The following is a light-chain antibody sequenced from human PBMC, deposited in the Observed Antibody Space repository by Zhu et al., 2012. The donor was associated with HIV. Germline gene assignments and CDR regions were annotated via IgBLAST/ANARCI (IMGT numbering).Light chain of an antibody. CDR3: QQVNSYPLT. V-gene: IGKV1-9*01. CDR1: QGISSY. Sequence: DIQLTQSPSFLSASVGDRVTITCRASQGISSYLAWYQQRPGKAPKLLIYAASTLQSGVPSRFSGSGSETEFTLTISSLRPEDCATYYCQQVNSYPLTFGGGTKVE. J-gene: IGKJ4*01. CDR2: AAS.